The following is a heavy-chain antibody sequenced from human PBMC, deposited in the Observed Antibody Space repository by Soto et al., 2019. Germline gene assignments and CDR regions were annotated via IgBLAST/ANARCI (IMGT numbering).Heavy chain of an antibody. CDR3: ARDQEFAHRQWFGEIWYYFDY. J-gene: IGHJ4*02. CDR1: GYTFTSYA. V-gene: IGHV1-3*01. Sequence: ASVKVSCKASGYTFTSYAMHWVRQAPGQRLEWMGWINAGNGNTKYSQKFQGRVTITRDTSASTAYMELSSLRSEDTAVYYCARDQEFAHRQWFGEIWYYFDYWGQGTLVTVSS. CDR2: INAGNGNT. D-gene: IGHD3-10*01.